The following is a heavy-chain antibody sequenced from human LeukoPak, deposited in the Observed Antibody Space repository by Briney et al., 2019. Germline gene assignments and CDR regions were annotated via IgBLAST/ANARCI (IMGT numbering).Heavy chain of an antibody. J-gene: IGHJ1*01. V-gene: IGHV1-2*02. CDR3: AREYSASEH. CDR1: GYNFVGYY. CDR2: IDPYTGNT. Sequence: EASVKVSCKASGYNFVGYYFHWVRQAPGQGLEWMAWIDPYTGNTHYAQKFQGRITVTRDTSLSTTYMELNWLTSDDTALYYCAREYSASEHWGQGTLVTVSS. D-gene: IGHD5-12*01.